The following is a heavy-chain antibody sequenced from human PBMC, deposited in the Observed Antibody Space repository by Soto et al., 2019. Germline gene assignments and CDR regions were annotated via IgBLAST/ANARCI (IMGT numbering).Heavy chain of an antibody. D-gene: IGHD6-13*01. Sequence: SQTLSLTGASSGDSVSSNSAACNWVRQSPSRGLEWLGRTYYRSEWYNDYAVSVKSRITINPDTSKNQLSLQLNSVTPEDTAVYYCARDPIEAAGPSGKFDYWGQGTLVTVSS. J-gene: IGHJ4*02. CDR3: ARDPIEAAGPSGKFDY. CDR1: GDSVSSNSAA. CDR2: TYYRSEWYN. V-gene: IGHV6-1*01.